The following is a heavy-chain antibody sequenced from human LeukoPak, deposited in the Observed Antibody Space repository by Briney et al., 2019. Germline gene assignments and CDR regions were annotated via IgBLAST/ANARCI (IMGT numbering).Heavy chain of an antibody. D-gene: IGHD3-3*01. J-gene: IGHJ4*02. Sequence: GSLRLSCAASGFTFSSYAMSWVRQPPGKGLEWIGSIYYSGSTYYNPSLKSRVTISVDTSKNQFSLKLSSVTAADTAVYYCARHNPYDFLPYHYWGQGTLVTVSS. CDR3: ARHNPYDFLPYHY. CDR1: GFTFSSYA. V-gene: IGHV4-39*01. CDR2: IYYSGST.